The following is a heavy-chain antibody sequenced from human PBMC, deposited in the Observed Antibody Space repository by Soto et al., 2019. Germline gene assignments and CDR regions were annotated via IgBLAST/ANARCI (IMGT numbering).Heavy chain of an antibody. V-gene: IGHV1-69*01. D-gene: IGHD2-21*01. CDR2: IIPIFGTA. J-gene: IGHJ6*02. Sequence: RVSQKHRKGLEWMGGIIPIFGTANYAQKFQGRVTITADESTSTAYMELSSLRSEDTAVYYCARAIAGAYYYYYGMDVWGQGTTVTVSS. CDR3: ARAIAGAYYYYYGMDV.